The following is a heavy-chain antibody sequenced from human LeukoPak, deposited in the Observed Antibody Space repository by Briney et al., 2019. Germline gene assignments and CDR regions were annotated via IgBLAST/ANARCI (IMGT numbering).Heavy chain of an antibody. CDR1: GGPFSGYY. Sequence: PSETLSLTCAVYGGPFSGYYWSWIRQPPGKGLEWIGEINHSGSTNYNPSLKSRVTISVDTSKNQFSLKLSSVTAADTAVYYCARGKYYGSGSSKRYYYYGMDVWGRGTTVTVSS. V-gene: IGHV4-34*01. D-gene: IGHD3-10*01. J-gene: IGHJ6*02. CDR3: ARGKYYGSGSSKRYYYYGMDV. CDR2: INHSGST.